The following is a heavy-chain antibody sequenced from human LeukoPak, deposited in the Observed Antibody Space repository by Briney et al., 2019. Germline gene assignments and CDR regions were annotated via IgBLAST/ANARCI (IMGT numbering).Heavy chain of an antibody. Sequence: PSETLSLTCTVSGGSISSSSYYWGWIRQPPGKGLEWIGSTSGSAYYNPSLKSRATISVDTSKNQFSLKLGSLTAADTAVYYCARHKGSWAYCGGDCYPGYFDYWGQGTLVTVSS. V-gene: IGHV4-39*01. J-gene: IGHJ4*02. CDR2: TSGSA. CDR3: ARHKGSWAYCGGDCYPGYFDY. D-gene: IGHD2-21*02. CDR1: GGSISSSSYY.